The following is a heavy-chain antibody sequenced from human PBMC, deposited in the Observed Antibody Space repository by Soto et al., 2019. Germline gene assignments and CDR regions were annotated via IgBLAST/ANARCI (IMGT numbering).Heavy chain of an antibody. CDR2: IIPLFGTE. D-gene: IGHD5-12*01. CDR3: ARSQHDSGYDLARYYYGMDV. Sequence: SVKVSCKASGGSFSTYAINWLRQAPGQGLEWMGGIIPLFGTENYAQNFQDRFTFTADKSTSTAYMELSSLRSEDTAVYYCARSQHDSGYDLARYYYGMDVWGQGTTVTVSS. CDR1: GGSFSTYA. V-gene: IGHV1-69*06. J-gene: IGHJ6*02.